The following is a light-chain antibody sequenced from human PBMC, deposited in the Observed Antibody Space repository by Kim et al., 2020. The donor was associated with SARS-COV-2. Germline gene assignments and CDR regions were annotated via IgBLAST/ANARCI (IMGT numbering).Light chain of an antibody. V-gene: IGLV1-44*01. CDR1: SSNIGRSN. Sequence: QTVNISCSGSSSNIGRSNVKWYQQFPGTAPKLLVYSNKQRFSGVPDRFSVSKSGTSASLAISGLQSEDEADYYCASWDYNLNGPVFGGGTKVTVL. J-gene: IGLJ3*02. CDR2: SNK. CDR3: ASWDYNLNGPV.